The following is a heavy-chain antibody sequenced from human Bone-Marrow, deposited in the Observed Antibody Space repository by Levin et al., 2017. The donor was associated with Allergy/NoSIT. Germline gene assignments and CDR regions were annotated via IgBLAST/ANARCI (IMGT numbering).Heavy chain of an antibody. CDR3: AKDEYYGGQGCYSARYFAA. Sequence: GGSLRLSCAASGFTFSNYGMHWIRQAPGKGLEWVAVVWYDGSNQYYVESVKGRFTVSRDNSNNMLYLQMSSLRVEDTAVYYCAKDEYYGGQGCYSARYFAAWGEGVLVTVSS. D-gene: IGHD2-21*01. CDR1: GFTFSNYG. V-gene: IGHV3-33*06. J-gene: IGHJ4*02. CDR2: VWYDGSNQ.